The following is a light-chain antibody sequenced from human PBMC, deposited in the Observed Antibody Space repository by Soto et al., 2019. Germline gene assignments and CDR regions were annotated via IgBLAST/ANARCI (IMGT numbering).Light chain of an antibody. CDR1: SSDVGHYNY. CDR2: DVS. J-gene: IGLJ1*01. Sequence: QSALTQPRSVSGSPGQSVTISCTGTSSDVGHYNYVSWYQQHPGKAPKLMIYDVSQRPSGVPDRFSGSKSANTASLTISGLQAEDEADYYCCSLPGSYTPVFATGTKLTVL. V-gene: IGLV2-11*01. CDR3: CSLPGSYTPV.